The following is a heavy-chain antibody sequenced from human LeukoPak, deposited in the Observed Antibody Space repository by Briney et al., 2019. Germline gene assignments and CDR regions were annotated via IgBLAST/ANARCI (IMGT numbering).Heavy chain of an antibody. CDR2: IYYSGST. V-gene: IGHV4-39*07. Sequence: SETLSLTCTVSGGSISSSSYYWGWIRQPPGKGLEWIGSIYYSGSTYYNPSLKSRVTISVDTSKNQFSLKLSSVTAADTAVYYCARSGDIVTTISPFDYWGQGTLVTVSS. D-gene: IGHD5-12*01. J-gene: IGHJ4*02. CDR1: GGSISSSSYY. CDR3: ARSGDIVTTISPFDY.